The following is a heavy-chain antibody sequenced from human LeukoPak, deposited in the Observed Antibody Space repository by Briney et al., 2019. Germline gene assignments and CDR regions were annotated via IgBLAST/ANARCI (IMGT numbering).Heavy chain of an antibody. CDR3: ARDHSGSYYGPTFDY. CDR1: GFTFSSYE. CDR2: ISSSGSTI. Sequence: GGSLRLSCAASGFTFSSYEMNWVRQAPGKGLEWVSYISSSGSTIYYADSVKGRFTISRDNAKNSLYLQMNSLRAEDTAVYYCARDHSGSYYGPTFDYWGQGTLVTVSS. D-gene: IGHD1-26*01. V-gene: IGHV3-48*03. J-gene: IGHJ4*02.